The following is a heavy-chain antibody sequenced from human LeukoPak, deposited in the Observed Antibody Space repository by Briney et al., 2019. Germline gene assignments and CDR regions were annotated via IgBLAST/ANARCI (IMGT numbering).Heavy chain of an antibody. CDR3: AKREKGEYYFDY. CDR2: IYSGGST. Sequence: GGSLRLSCAASGFTFSSNYMSWVRQAPGKGLEWVSIIYSGGSTFCSDSVKGRFTISRDNAKNSLYLQMNSLRAEDTAVYYCAKREKGEYYFDYWGQGTLVTVSS. CDR1: GFTFSSNY. J-gene: IGHJ4*02. V-gene: IGHV3-53*01.